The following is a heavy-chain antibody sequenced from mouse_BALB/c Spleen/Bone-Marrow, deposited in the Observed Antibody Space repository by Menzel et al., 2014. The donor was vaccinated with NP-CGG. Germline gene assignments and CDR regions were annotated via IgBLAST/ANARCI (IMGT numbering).Heavy chain of an antibody. D-gene: IGHD1-1*01. CDR1: GFNIKDTY. CDR2: IDPANGNT. J-gene: IGHJ1*01. CDR3: ARGGSSYGWYFDV. V-gene: IGHV14-3*02. Sequence: EVKLMESGAELVKPGASVKLSCTASGFNIKDTYMHWVKQRPEQGLEWIGRIDPANGNTKYDPNFQGKATITADTSSNTAYLQLSSLTAEDTAVYCCARGGSSYGWYFDVWGEGTTVTVSS.